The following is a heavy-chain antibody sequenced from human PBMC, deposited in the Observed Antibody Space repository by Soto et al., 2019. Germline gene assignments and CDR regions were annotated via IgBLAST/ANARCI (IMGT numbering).Heavy chain of an antibody. CDR1: EVILTNSA. D-gene: IGHD2-2*01. V-gene: IGHV3-30*04. Sequence: PGGSLRLSCVGSEVILTNSAMHWVRQAPGKGLEWVAVVSSGGSLKYYADSVEGRFTISRDSPKNTLYLQMNSLRPEDTAVYYCTREGPSSLTSYFDYWGQGALVTVSS. CDR2: VSSGGSLK. J-gene: IGHJ4*02. CDR3: TREGPSSLTSYFDY.